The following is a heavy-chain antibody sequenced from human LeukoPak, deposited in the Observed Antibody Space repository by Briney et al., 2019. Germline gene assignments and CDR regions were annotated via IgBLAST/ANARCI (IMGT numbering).Heavy chain of an antibody. CDR2: IYYSGST. Sequence: SETLSLTCTVSGGSISSGGYYWSWIRQHPGKGLEWIGYIYYSGSTYYNPSLKSRVTISVDTSKNQFSLKLSPVTAADTAVYYCARYGTTYYYDSSGHGKSTFDYWGQGTLVTVSS. D-gene: IGHD3-22*01. CDR3: ARYGTTYYYDSSGHGKSTFDY. CDR1: GGSISSGGYY. J-gene: IGHJ4*02. V-gene: IGHV4-31*03.